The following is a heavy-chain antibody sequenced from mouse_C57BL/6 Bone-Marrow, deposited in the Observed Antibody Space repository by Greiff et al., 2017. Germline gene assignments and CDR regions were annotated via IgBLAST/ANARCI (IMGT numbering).Heavy chain of an antibody. V-gene: IGHV1-55*01. Sequence: QVQLQQPGAELVQPGASVKMSCKASGYTFTSYWITWVKQRPGQGLEWLGDIYPGSGSTNYNEKFKSKATLPVDTSSSTAYMQLSSLTSEDSAVYYCARGSYYGSSLFDYWGQGTTLTVAS. CDR2: IYPGSGST. CDR1: GYTFTSYW. J-gene: IGHJ2*01. D-gene: IGHD1-1*01. CDR3: ARGSYYGSSLFDY.